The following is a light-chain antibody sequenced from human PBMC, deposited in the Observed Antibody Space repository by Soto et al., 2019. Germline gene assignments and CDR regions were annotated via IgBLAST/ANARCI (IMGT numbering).Light chain of an antibody. CDR3: NSYTSTFTWV. J-gene: IGLJ3*02. CDR1: SSDVGGHNF. V-gene: IGLV2-14*01. CDR2: EVT. Sequence: QSALTQPASVSGSPGQSITISCTGTSSDVGGHNFVSWYQHHPGKAPKLMIYEVTHRPSGISDRFSGSKSGNTASLPISGLQAEDEADYYCNSYTSTFTWVFGGGTKLTVL.